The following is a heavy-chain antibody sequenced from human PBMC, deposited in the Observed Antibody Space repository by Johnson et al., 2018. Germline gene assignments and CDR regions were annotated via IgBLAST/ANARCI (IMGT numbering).Heavy chain of an antibody. Sequence: QVQLVQSGGGVVQPGRSLRLSCAASGFTFSSYGMHWVRQAPGKGLEWVAVIWYDGSNKYYADSVKGRFTISRDNSKNTLYLQMNSLRAEDTAVYYCAKGGGSPDAFDIWGQGTMVTVSS. J-gene: IGHJ3*02. CDR2: IWYDGSNK. V-gene: IGHV3-33*06. D-gene: IGHD1-26*01. CDR3: AKGGGSPDAFDI. CDR1: GFTFSSYG.